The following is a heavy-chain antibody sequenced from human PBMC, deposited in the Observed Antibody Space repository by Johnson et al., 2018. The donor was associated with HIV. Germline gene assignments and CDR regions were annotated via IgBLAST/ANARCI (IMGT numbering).Heavy chain of an antibody. J-gene: IGHJ3*02. CDR1: GFTFSSYA. V-gene: IGHV3-30*14. CDR3: ARVSRREQKLDAFDI. D-gene: IGHD1-26*01. CDR2: ISYDGSNK. Sequence: QVQLVESGGGVVQPGRSLRLSCAASGFTFSSYAMHWVRQAPGKGLEWAAVISYDGSNKYYADSVKGRFTISRDNSKNTLYLQMNSLRAEDTAGYYCARVSRREQKLDAFDIWGQGTMVTVSS.